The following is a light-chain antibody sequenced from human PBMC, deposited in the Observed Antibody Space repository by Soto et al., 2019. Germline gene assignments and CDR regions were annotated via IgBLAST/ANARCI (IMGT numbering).Light chain of an antibody. CDR3: LSFDSSLSVV. J-gene: IGLJ2*01. V-gene: IGLV1-40*01. CDR2: GNT. CDR1: SSNIGAGYD. Sequence: QSVLTQPPSVSGAPGQRVTISCTGSSSNIGAGYDVHWYQQLPGRAPKLLIYGNTNRPSGVPDRFSCSKSGTSASLAITGLQGEDEADYYCLSFDSSLSVVFGGGTKVTVL.